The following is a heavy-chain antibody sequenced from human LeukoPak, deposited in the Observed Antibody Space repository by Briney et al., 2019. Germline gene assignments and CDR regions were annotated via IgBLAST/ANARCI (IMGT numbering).Heavy chain of an antibody. CDR1: GFTFSNYW. CDR2: INQDGSEI. V-gene: IGHV3-7*03. D-gene: IGHD6-13*01. CDR3: ARDRVAAAGTDY. J-gene: IGHJ4*02. Sequence: GGSLRLSCAASGFTFSNYWMSWVRQAPGKGLEWVANINQDGSEIYYVDSVKGRFTISRDNAKNSLYLQINSVRAEDTAVYYCARDRVAAAGTDYWGQGTLVTVSS.